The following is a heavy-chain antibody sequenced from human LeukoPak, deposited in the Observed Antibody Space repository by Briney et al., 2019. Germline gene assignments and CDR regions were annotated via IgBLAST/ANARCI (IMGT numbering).Heavy chain of an antibody. Sequence: SGGSLRLSCTASGFTFSSYEMIWVRQAPGKGLQWVSVISGSGGNTYYPESVKGRFTISRDNSKNTLYLQMNSLRAEDTATYYCAREGYCTSTSCYAGIDYWGQGTLVTVSS. CDR2: ISGSGGNT. CDR1: GFTFSSYE. D-gene: IGHD2-2*01. V-gene: IGHV3-23*01. CDR3: AREGYCTSTSCYAGIDY. J-gene: IGHJ4*02.